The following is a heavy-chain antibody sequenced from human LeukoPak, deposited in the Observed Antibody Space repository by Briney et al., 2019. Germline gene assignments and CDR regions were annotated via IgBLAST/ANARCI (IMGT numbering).Heavy chain of an antibody. CDR2: INTNTGNP. Sequence: GASVKVSCKASGYTFTGYYMHWVRQAPGQGLEWVGWINTNTGNPAYAQGFTGRFVFSLDTSVTTAYLQISSLKADDTAVYYCALYGGPYPDAFDVWGQGTMVTVSP. CDR3: ALYGGPYPDAFDV. J-gene: IGHJ3*01. CDR1: GYTFTGYY. V-gene: IGHV7-4-1*02. D-gene: IGHD4/OR15-4a*01.